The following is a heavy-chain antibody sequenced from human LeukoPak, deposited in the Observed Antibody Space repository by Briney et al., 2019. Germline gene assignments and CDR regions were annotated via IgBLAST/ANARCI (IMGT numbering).Heavy chain of an antibody. J-gene: IGHJ4*01. Sequence: GGSLRLTCGASGFTFSTNGFHWVRQAPGKGLEWVAYIRKDGSDKYYAGSVKGRFTISRDNSKNTLYLQMNSLRPEDTALYYCAKDQQWSLAYWGHAVTVTVSS. CDR1: GFTFSTNG. CDR3: AKDQQWSLAY. V-gene: IGHV3-30*02. D-gene: IGHD2-15*01. CDR2: IRKDGSDK.